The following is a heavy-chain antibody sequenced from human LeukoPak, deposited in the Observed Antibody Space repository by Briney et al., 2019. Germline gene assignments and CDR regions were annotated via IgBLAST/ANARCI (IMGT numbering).Heavy chain of an antibody. CDR3: AKDFDFRIAAAGTTPYFDY. Sequence: GGSLRLSCAASGFTFDDYAMHWVRQAPGKGLEWVSGISWNSGSIGYADSVKGRFTISRDNAKNSLYLQMNGLRAEDTALYYCAKDFDFRIAAAGTTPYFDYWGQGTLVTVSS. J-gene: IGHJ4*02. V-gene: IGHV3-9*01. CDR1: GFTFDDYA. D-gene: IGHD6-13*01. CDR2: ISWNSGSI.